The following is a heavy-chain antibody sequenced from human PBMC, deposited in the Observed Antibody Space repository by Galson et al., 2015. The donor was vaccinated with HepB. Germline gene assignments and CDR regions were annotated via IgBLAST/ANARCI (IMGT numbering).Heavy chain of an antibody. J-gene: IGHJ3*02. Sequence: SVKVSCKASGYTFTNYPMHWVRQAPGQRLEWMGWINAGNGNTKYSQKFQGGVTITRDTSASTAYMELSSLRSEDTAVYYCARSRINMIVVVRDDAFDIWGQGTMVTVSS. CDR3: ARSRINMIVVVRDDAFDI. CDR1: GYTFTNYP. V-gene: IGHV1-3*01. D-gene: IGHD3-22*01. CDR2: INAGNGNT.